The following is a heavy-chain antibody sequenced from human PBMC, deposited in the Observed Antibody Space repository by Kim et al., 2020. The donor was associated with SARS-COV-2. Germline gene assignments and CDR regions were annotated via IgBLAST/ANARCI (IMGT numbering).Heavy chain of an antibody. CDR3: ASAPKYYYDSSGFYNY. V-gene: IGHV1-8*01. Sequence: ASVKVSCKASGYTFTSYDINWVRQATGQGLEWMGWMNPNSGNTGYAQKFQGRVTMTRNTSISTAYMELSSLRSEDTAVYYCASAPKYYYDSSGFYNYWGQGTLVTVSS. D-gene: IGHD3-22*01. CDR2: MNPNSGNT. CDR1: GYTFTSYD. J-gene: IGHJ4*02.